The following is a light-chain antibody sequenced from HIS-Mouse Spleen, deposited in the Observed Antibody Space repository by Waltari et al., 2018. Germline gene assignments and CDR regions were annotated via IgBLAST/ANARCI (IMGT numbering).Light chain of an antibody. V-gene: IGLV6-57*04. Sequence: NFMLTQPHSGSESPGKTVTISFTRRSGSLASTSVQWYQQRPGSAPTTVIYEDNQRPSGVPDRFSGSIDSSSNSASLTISGLKTEDEADYYCQSYDSSVWVFGGGTKLTVL. CDR3: QSYDSSVWV. CDR2: EDN. J-gene: IGLJ3*02. CDR1: SGSLASTS.